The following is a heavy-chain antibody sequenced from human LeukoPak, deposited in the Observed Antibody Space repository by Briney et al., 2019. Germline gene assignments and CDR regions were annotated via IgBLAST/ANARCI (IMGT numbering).Heavy chain of an antibody. Sequence: GGSLRLSCAASGFTFSSYGRHWVRQAPGKGLEWMTFIRYDGSDKYYADSVKGRFTISRDNSRNTLYLQMNSLRAEDTAFYYCAKGGISAAYTHIFEIWGQGTIVTVSS. J-gene: IGHJ3*02. D-gene: IGHD3-16*01. CDR3: AKGGISAAYTHIFEI. CDR1: GFTFSSYG. V-gene: IGHV3-30*02. CDR2: IRYDGSDK.